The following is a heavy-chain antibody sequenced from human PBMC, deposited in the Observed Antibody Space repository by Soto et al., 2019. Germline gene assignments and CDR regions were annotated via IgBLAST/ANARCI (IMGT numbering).Heavy chain of an antibody. CDR3: ARHAARYFDWLFTKNWFDP. CDR1: GGSISSYY. CDR2: IYYSGST. J-gene: IGHJ5*02. D-gene: IGHD3-9*01. V-gene: IGHV4-59*08. Sequence: PSETLSLTCAVSGGSISSYYWSWIRQPPGKGLEWIGYIYYSGSTNYNPSLKSRVTISVDTSKNQFSLKLSSVTAADTAVYYCARHAARYFDWLFTKNWFDPCGQGTLVPVSS.